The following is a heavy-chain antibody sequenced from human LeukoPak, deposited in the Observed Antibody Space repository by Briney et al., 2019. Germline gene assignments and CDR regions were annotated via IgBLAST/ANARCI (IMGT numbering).Heavy chain of an antibody. D-gene: IGHD6-13*01. J-gene: IGHJ6*02. CDR3: ARGHSSSWYWGPYYYYGMEV. CDR1: GGSINSGGYY. Sequence: PSETLSLTCTVSGGSINSGGYYWSWIRQHPGKGLEWIGYIYYSGSTYYNPSLKSRVTISVDTSKNQFSLKLSSVTAADTAVYYGARGHSSSWYWGPYYYYGMEVWGQGTRSPSP. V-gene: IGHV4-31*03. CDR2: IYYSGST.